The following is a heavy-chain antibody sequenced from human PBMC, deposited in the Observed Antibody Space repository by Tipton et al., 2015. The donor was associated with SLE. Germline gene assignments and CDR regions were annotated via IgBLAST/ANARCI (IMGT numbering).Heavy chain of an antibody. J-gene: IGHJ3*02. Sequence: GLVKPSQTLSLTCAVYGGSLSGNYWSWIRQPPGKGLEWIGEINHSGNTNYNPSLKSRVTTSVDTSKNQFSLKLNSVTAADTAIYLCARQDIVGATHAFDIWGQGTMVTVSS. CDR1: GGSLSGNY. V-gene: IGHV4-34*01. CDR2: INHSGNT. CDR3: ARQDIVGATHAFDI. D-gene: IGHD1-26*01.